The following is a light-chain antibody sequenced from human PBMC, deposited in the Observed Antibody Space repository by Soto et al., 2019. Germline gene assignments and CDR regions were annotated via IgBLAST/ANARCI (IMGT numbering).Light chain of an antibody. V-gene: IGKV4-1*01. CDR1: QSVLYNSDNKNY. CDR3: QQYYTTLS. Sequence: DIVMTQSPDSLAVSLGERATINCKSSQSVLYNSDNKNYLAWYQQKPGQPPKLLIYWASTRDSGVPDPFSGSRSGADFTLTISSLQAEDVAVYYCQQYYTTLSFGRGTKVEIK. CDR2: WAS. J-gene: IGKJ4*01.